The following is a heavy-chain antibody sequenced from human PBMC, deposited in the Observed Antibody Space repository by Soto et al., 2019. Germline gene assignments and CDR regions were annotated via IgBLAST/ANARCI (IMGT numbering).Heavy chain of an antibody. CDR1: GGTFSSYT. CDR2: IIPILGIA. CDR3: ASQIDYYGSGSGGRIAFDI. J-gene: IGHJ3*02. V-gene: IGHV1-69*02. Sequence: QVQLVQSGAEVKKPGSSVKVSCKASGGTFSSYTISWVRQAPGQGLEWMGRIIPILGIANYAQKFQGRVTITADKSTSTAYMELSSLRSEDTAVYYCASQIDYYGSGSGGRIAFDIWGQGTMVTVSS. D-gene: IGHD3-10*01.